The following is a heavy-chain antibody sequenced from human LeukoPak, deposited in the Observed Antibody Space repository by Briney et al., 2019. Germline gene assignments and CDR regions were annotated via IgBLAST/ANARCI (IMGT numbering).Heavy chain of an antibody. CDR3: ARDSSGWYWFDP. D-gene: IGHD6-19*01. Sequence: KPSETLSLTCAVYGGSFSGYYWSWIRQPPGKGLEWIGYIYYSGSTNYNPSLKSRVTISVDTSKNQFSLKLSSVTAADTAVYYCARDSSGWYWFDPWGQGTLVTVSS. CDR1: GGSFSGYY. V-gene: IGHV4-59*01. J-gene: IGHJ5*02. CDR2: IYYSGST.